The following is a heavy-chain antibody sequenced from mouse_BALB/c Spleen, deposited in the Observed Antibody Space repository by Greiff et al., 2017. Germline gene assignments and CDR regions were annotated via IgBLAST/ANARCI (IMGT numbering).Heavy chain of an antibody. D-gene: IGHD1-1*01. V-gene: IGHV1S81*02. CDR3: TRSLYYGSSYAWFAY. CDR1: CYTLTSYY. CDR2: INPSNGGT. J-gene: IGHJ3*01. Sequence: QVQLQQSGAELVKPGASVKLSCKASCYTLTSYYMYWVKQRPGHGLEWIGEINPSNGGTNFNEKFTSKATLTVDKSSSTAYMQLSSLTSDDSAVYYCTRSLYYGSSYAWFAYWGQGTLVTVSA.